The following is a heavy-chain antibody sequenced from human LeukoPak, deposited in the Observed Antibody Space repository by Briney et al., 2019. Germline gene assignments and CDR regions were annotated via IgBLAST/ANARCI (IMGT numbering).Heavy chain of an antibody. Sequence: ASVKVSCKASGYTFTGYYMHWVRQAPGQGLEWMGWINANSGGTNYAQKFQGRVTMTRDTSISTAYMEPSRLRSDDTAVYYCARDGGNQGVDYWGQGTLVTVSS. V-gene: IGHV1-2*02. D-gene: IGHD3-16*01. CDR2: INANSGGT. CDR1: GYTFTGYY. CDR3: ARDGGNQGVDY. J-gene: IGHJ4*02.